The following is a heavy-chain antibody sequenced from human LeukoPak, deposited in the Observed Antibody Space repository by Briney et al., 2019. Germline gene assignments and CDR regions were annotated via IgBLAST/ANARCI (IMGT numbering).Heavy chain of an antibody. CDR3: ASGEDYYDSSGFRY. J-gene: IGHJ4*02. CDR2: MDPNSDNR. D-gene: IGHD3-22*01. CDR1: GYNFISYN. Sequence: ASVKVSCKASGYNFISYNINWVRQAPGQGLEWMGWMDPNSDNRGFAQKFQGRLTITRDTSISTAYMELSSLRSEDSAVYYCASGEDYYDSSGFRYWGQGTLVTVSS. V-gene: IGHV1-8*01.